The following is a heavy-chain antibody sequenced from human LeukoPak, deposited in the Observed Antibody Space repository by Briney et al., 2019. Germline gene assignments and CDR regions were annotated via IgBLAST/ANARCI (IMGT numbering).Heavy chain of an antibody. CDR1: GLTVNDNY. Sequence: PGGSLTLSCALSGLTVNDNYMSGVRQAPGKGLEWVSLIFPDGQTYYADFVQGRFSISRDMSRNILFLDMSSLRAEDTAVFFCARANPVYGDFDYFGHGTLVTVSS. J-gene: IGHJ4*01. D-gene: IGHD4-17*01. CDR2: IFPDGQT. CDR3: ARANPVYGDFDY. V-gene: IGHV3-53*01.